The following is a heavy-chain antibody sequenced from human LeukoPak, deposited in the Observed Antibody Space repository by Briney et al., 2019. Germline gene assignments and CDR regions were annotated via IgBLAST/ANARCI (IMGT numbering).Heavy chain of an antibody. CDR3: ARELLAEGLSGGDTFDY. V-gene: IGHV1-69*13. D-gene: IGHD2-21*02. J-gene: IGHJ4*02. CDR1: GGTFSSYA. Sequence: SVKVSCKASGGTFSSYAISWVRQAPGQGLEWMGGIIPIFGTANYAQKFQGRVTITADGSTSTAYMELSSLRSEDTAVYYCARELLAEGLSGGDTFDYWGQGTLVTVSS. CDR2: IIPIFGTA.